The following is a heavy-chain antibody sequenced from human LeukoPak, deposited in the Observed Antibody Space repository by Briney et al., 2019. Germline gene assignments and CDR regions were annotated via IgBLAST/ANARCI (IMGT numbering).Heavy chain of an antibody. J-gene: IGHJ6*02. CDR3: AKDGGGLLWFGAIYYYYGMDV. CDR1: GFTFSSYG. D-gene: IGHD3-10*01. Sequence: GGSLRLSCAASGFTFSSYGMHWVRQAPGKGLEWVAVISYDGSNKYYADSVKGRFTISRDNSKNTLYLQMNSLRAEDTAVYYCAKDGGGLLWFGAIYYYYGMDVWGQGTTVTVSS. CDR2: ISYDGSNK. V-gene: IGHV3-30*18.